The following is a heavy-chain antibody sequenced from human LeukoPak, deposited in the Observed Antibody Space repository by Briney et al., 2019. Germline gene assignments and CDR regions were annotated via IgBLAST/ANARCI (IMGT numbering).Heavy chain of an antibody. CDR3: ARFIQLWFGGYDY. CDR1: GFTFSSYS. CDR2: ISSSSSYI. V-gene: IGHV3-21*01. J-gene: IGHJ4*02. Sequence: GGSLRLSCAASGFTFSSYSMNWVRQAPGEGLEWVSSISSSSSYIYYADSVKGRFTISRDDAKNSLYLQMNSLRAEDTAVYYCARFIQLWFGGYDYWGQGTLVTVSS. D-gene: IGHD3-10*01.